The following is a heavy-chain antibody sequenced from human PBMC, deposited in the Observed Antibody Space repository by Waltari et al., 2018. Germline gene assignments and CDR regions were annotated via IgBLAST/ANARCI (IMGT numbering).Heavy chain of an antibody. Sequence: EVQLVQSGAEVKKPGESLKISCKGSGYSFTSYWIGWVRQLHGKGLEWMGIIYPGDSDTRYSPSFQGQVTISADKSISTAYLQWSSLKASDTAMYYCARSPTRRDGYKKREAFDIWGQGTMVTVSS. CDR2: IYPGDSDT. J-gene: IGHJ3*02. V-gene: IGHV5-51*03. CDR1: GYSFTSYW. CDR3: ARSPTRRDGYKKREAFDI. D-gene: IGHD5-12*01.